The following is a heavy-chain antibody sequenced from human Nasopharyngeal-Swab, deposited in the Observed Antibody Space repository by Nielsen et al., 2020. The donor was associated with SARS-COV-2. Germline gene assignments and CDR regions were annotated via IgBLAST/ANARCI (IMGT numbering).Heavy chain of an antibody. Sequence: RQAPGKGLEWVSYISSSSSYTNYADSVKGRFTISRDNAKNPLYLQMNSLRAEDTAVYYCARDYCSSTSCYDYWGQGTLVTVSS. J-gene: IGHJ4*02. V-gene: IGHV3-11*06. CDR2: ISSSSSYT. CDR3: ARDYCSSTSCYDY. D-gene: IGHD2-2*01.